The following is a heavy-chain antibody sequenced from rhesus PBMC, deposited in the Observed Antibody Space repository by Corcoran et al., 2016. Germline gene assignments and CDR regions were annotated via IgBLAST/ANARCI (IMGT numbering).Heavy chain of an antibody. CDR2: IYGSRGGT. D-gene: IGHD3-28*01. Sequence: QVQMQESGPGLVKPSETLTLTCAVSGGSISDAYYWSWIRQPPGKELEWIGYIYGSRGGTNYKPSLKNRVPISKDTSKNQFSLKLSSVTAADTAVYYCARDKADSGYYLWYFDLWGPGTPITISS. V-gene: IGHV4-106*01. CDR3: ARDKADSGYYLWYFDL. CDR1: GGSISDAYY. J-gene: IGHJ2*01.